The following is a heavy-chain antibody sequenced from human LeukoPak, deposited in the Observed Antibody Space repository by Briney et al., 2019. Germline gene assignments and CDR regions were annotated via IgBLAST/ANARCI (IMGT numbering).Heavy chain of an antibody. Sequence: SETLSLTCTVSGGSISSGGYSWSWIRQHPGKGLEWIGYIYYSGSTYYNPSLKSRVTISVDTSKNQFSLKLSSVTAADTAVYYCARDSRYDSSGYSPLDYYYYGMDVWGQGTTVTVSS. D-gene: IGHD3-22*01. CDR3: ARDSRYDSSGYSPLDYYYYGMDV. V-gene: IGHV4-31*03. J-gene: IGHJ6*02. CDR2: IYYSGST. CDR1: GGSISSGGYS.